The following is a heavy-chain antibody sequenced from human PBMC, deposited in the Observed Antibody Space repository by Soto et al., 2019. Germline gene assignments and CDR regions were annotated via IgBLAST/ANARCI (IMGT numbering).Heavy chain of an antibody. CDR3: ARGIALTEGVDRGAPDKYYLDS. CDR1: GGSFSGHY. Sequence: PSETLSLTCAVYGGSFSGHYWSWIRQPPGKGLEWIGEINHSGSTNYNPSLKSRATISVDTSKNQFSLKLTSVIAADTAVYYCARGIALTEGVDRGAPDKYYLDSWGRGTLVTVS. CDR2: INHSGST. J-gene: IGHJ4*02. V-gene: IGHV4-34*01. D-gene: IGHD2-21*01.